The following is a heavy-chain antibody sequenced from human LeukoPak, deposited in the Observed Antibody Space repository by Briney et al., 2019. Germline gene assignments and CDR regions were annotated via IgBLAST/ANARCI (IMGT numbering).Heavy chain of an antibody. V-gene: IGHV4-30-2*01. J-gene: IGHJ2*01. CDR2: IYHTGGT. CDR1: GGSISSGDYS. Sequence: SETLSLTCAVSGGSISSGDYSWSWVRQPPGKGLEWIGYIYHTGGTFYNPSLKSRVTMSADRSKNQFSLKLSSVTAADAAAYYCARDHSVTGYWYFDLWGRGTLVTVSS. D-gene: IGHD2-21*02. CDR3: ARDHSVTGYWYFDL.